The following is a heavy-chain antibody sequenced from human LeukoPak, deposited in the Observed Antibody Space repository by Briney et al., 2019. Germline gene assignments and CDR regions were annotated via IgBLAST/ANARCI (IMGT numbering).Heavy chain of an antibody. J-gene: IGHJ3*02. CDR2: MNPNSGNT. D-gene: IGHD5-18*01. CDR1: GYTFTSYD. Sequence: ASVKVSCKASGYTFTSYDINWVRQATGQGLEWMGWMNPNSGNTGYAQKFQGRVTITRNTSISTAYMELSSLRSEDTAVYYCARVGTARNAFDIWGQGTMVTVSS. V-gene: IGHV1-8*03. CDR3: ARVGTARNAFDI.